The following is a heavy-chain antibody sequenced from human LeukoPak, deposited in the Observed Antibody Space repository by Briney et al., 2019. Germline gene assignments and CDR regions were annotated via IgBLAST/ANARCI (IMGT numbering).Heavy chain of an antibody. D-gene: IGHD3-22*01. CDR3: ATVVIPPEGAFDI. CDR2: INPNSGGT. J-gene: IGHJ3*02. Sequence: ASVKVSCKASGYTFTGYYMHWVRQAPGQGLEWMGWINPNSGGTNYAQKFQGRVTMTRDTSISTAYMELSRLRSDDTAVYYCATVVIPPEGAFDIWGQGTVVTVSS. CDR1: GYTFTGYY. V-gene: IGHV1-2*02.